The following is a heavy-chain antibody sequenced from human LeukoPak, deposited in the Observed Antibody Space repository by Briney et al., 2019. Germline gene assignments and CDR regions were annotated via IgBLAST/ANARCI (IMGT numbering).Heavy chain of an antibody. J-gene: IGHJ5*02. CDR3: AKDQYSSSWYWFDP. D-gene: IGHD6-13*01. V-gene: IGHV3-23*01. Sequence: GGSLRLSCAASGFPFSSYAMSWVRQAPGKGLEWVSAISGSGGSTYYADSVKGRFTISRDNSKNTLYLQMNSLRAEDTAVYYCAKDQYSSSWYWFDPWGQGTLVTVYS. CDR2: ISGSGGST. CDR1: GFPFSSYA.